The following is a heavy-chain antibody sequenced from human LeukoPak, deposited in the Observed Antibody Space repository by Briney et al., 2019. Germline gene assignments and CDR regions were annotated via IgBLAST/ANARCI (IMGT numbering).Heavy chain of an antibody. D-gene: IGHD1-26*01. V-gene: IGHV3-21*01. Sequence: GGSLRLSCAASGFTFSSYSMNWVRQAPGKGLEWVSSISSGSSYIYYADSVKGRFTISRDNAKNSLYLQMNSLRAEDTAVYYCARDKVGATYYFDYWGQGTLVTVSS. J-gene: IGHJ4*02. CDR2: ISSGSSYI. CDR3: ARDKVGATYYFDY. CDR1: GFTFSSYS.